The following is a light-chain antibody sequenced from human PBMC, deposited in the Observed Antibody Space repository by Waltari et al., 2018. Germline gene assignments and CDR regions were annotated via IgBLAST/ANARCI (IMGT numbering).Light chain of an antibody. CDR3: SSYTSSSTYV. J-gene: IGLJ1*01. V-gene: IGLV2-14*01. Sequence: QSALTQPASVSGSPGQSITISCTGTSSDVGGYNYVSWYQQHPGKAPKLMIYEVSNRPSGCSMRFSGSKSGNTASLTISGLQAEDEADYYCSSYTSSSTYVFGTGTKVTVL. CDR2: EVS. CDR1: SSDVGGYNY.